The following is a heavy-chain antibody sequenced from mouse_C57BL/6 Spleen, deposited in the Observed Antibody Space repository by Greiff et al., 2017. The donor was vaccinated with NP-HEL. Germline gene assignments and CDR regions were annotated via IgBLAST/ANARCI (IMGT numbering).Heavy chain of an antibody. J-gene: IGHJ2*01. CDR2: IDPSDSET. CDR3: ARDENYYGSSPFDY. Sequence: QVHVKQPGAELVRPGSSVKLSCKASGYTFTSYWMHWVKQRPIQGLEWIGNIDPSDSETHYNQKFKDKATLTVDKSSSTAYMQLSSLTSEDSAVYYCARDENYYGSSPFDYWGQGTTLTVSA. CDR1: GYTFTSYW. D-gene: IGHD1-1*01. V-gene: IGHV1-52*01.